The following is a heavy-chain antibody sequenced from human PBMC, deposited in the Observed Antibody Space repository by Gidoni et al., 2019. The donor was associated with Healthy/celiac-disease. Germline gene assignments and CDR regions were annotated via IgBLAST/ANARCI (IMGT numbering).Heavy chain of an antibody. CDR3: ARVGDYSSSPVEPFDY. CDR2: INPSGGST. CDR1: GYTFTSYY. Sequence: QVQLVQSGAEVKKPGASVKVSCKASGYTFTSYYMHWVRQAPGQGLEWMGIINPSGGSTSYAQQFQGRVTMTRDTSTSTVYMELSSLRSEDTAVYYCARVGDYSSSPVEPFDYWGQGTLVTVSS. V-gene: IGHV1-46*03. J-gene: IGHJ4*02. D-gene: IGHD6-6*01.